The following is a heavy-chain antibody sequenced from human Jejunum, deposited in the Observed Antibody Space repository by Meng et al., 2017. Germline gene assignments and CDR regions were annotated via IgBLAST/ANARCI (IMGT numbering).Heavy chain of an antibody. CDR2: TSYSGST. CDR1: GDSSSRSDYY. D-gene: IGHD3-3*01. V-gene: IGHV4-30-4*01. Sequence: QVHLQESGPGLVKPSPARSLHCTVSGDSSSRSDYYWSWIRQPPGKGLEWIGYTSYSGSTYFNPSLKSRVTISVDGSKNQFSLKLTSVTAADTAVYHCARGPHYYSWSGLDFWGQGALVTVSS. CDR3: ARGPHYYSWSGLDF. J-gene: IGHJ4*02.